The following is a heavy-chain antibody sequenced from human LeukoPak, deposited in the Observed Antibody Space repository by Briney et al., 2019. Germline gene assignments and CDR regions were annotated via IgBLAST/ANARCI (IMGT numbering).Heavy chain of an antibody. CDR3: ARAYAVAGTFDY. D-gene: IGHD6-19*01. CDR2: IYYSGST. Sequence: SETLSLTCTVSGGSISSYYWSWIRQPPGKGLEWIGYIYYSGSTNYNPSLKSRVTISVDTSKNQFSLKLSSVTAADTAVYYCARAYAVAGTFDYWGQGTLVIVSS. J-gene: IGHJ4*02. CDR1: GGSISSYY. V-gene: IGHV4-59*01.